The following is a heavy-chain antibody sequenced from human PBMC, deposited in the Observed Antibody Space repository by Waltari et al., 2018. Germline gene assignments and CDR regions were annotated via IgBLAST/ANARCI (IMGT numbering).Heavy chain of an antibody. D-gene: IGHD3-16*02. CDR1: GYTFTSYA. CDR3: ARDSLSDWYFDL. Sequence: QVQLVQSGAEVKKPGASVKVSCKASGYTFTSYAMHWVRQAPGQRLEWMGWINAGNGNTKYSQKFQGRVTITRDTSASTAYMELSSLRSEDTAVYYCARDSLSDWYFDLWGRGTLVTVSS. V-gene: IGHV1-3*01. CDR2: INAGNGNT. J-gene: IGHJ2*01.